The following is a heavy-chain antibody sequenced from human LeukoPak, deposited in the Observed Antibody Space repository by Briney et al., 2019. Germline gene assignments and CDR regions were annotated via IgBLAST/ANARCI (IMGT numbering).Heavy chain of an antibody. V-gene: IGHV1-2*02. J-gene: IGHJ6*02. Sequence: ASVKVSCKASGYTFTGYYMHWVRQAPGQGLEWMGWINPNNGGTNYAQKFQGRVTMTRDTSISTAYMELSRLRSDDTAVYYCARVWFGELHSIDYYYYGMDVWGQGTTVTVSS. CDR2: INPNNGGT. CDR1: GYTFTGYY. CDR3: ARVWFGELHSIDYYYYGMDV. D-gene: IGHD3-10*01.